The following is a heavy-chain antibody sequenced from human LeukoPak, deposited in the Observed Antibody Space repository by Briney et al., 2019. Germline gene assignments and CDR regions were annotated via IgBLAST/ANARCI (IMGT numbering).Heavy chain of an antibody. J-gene: IGHJ4*02. CDR3: ARVSGDYTYYFDY. Sequence: PGGSLRLSCAASGLTVSRNYMSWVRQAPGKGLEWVSVIYSGGNTYYADSVKGGFTISRDNSKNTLYLQMNSLRAEDTAVYYCARVSGDYTYYFDYWGQGTLVTVSS. D-gene: IGHD4-17*01. CDR1: GLTVSRNY. V-gene: IGHV3-66*01. CDR2: IYSGGNT.